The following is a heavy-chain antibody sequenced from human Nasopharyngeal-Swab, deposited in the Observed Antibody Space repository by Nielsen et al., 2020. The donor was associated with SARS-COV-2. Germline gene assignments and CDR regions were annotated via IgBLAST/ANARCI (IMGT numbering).Heavy chain of an antibody. J-gene: IGHJ6*02. Sequence: GESLKISCEASGFTFSNYGMSWVRQAPGKGLEWVSSISGSGGGTQYADSVKGRFTISRDNSKNTLLLQMNSLRAEDTAVYYCAFVDTTLLGYYYSGMDVWGQGTTVTVSS. CDR3: AFVDTTLLGYYYSGMDV. CDR2: ISGSGGGT. CDR1: GFTFSNYG. D-gene: IGHD5-18*01. V-gene: IGHV3-23*01.